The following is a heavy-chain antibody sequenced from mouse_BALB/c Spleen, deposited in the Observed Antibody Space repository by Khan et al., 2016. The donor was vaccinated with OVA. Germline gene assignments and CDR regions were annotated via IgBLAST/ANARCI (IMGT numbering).Heavy chain of an antibody. Sequence: QVQLKESGAELVKPGASVKISCKASGYTFTSFYMYWVKQGPGQGLEWIGGINPSNGDTHFYEKFKSKATLTVDKSSTTAYMQFSSLTSEDSAVYYCARSGYGNPFAYWGQGTLVTVSA. V-gene: IGHV1S81*02. D-gene: IGHD2-1*01. CDR3: ARSGYGNPFAY. CDR2: INPSNGDT. J-gene: IGHJ3*01. CDR1: GYTFTSFY.